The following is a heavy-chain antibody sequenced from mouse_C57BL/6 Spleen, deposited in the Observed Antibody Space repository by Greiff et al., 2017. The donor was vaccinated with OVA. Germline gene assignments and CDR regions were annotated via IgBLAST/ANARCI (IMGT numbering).Heavy chain of an antibody. CDR1: GYTFTSYG. Sequence: QVHVKQSGAELARPGASVKLSCKASGYTFTSYGISWVKQRTGQGLEWIGEIYPRSGNTYYNEKFKGKATLTADKSSSTAYMELRSLTSEDSAVYFCADSKGNNAMDYWGQGTSVTVSS. CDR2: IYPRSGNT. D-gene: IGHD2-5*01. CDR3: ADSKGNNAMDY. V-gene: IGHV1-81*01. J-gene: IGHJ4*01.